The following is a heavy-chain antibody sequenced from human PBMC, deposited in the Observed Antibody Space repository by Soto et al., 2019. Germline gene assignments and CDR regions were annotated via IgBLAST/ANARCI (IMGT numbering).Heavy chain of an antibody. J-gene: IGHJ4*02. CDR1: GFTFSSYS. Sequence: EVQLVESGGGLVQPGGSLRLSCAASGFTFSSYSMNWVRQAPGKGLEWVSSISGSSSYIYYADSVKGRFTISRDNAKNSLYLQMNSLRAEDKAVYECARGTAGYCSSTSGPRGDYWGQGTLVTVSS. D-gene: IGHD2-2*01. CDR3: ARGTAGYCSSTSGPRGDY. V-gene: IGHV3-21*06. CDR2: ISGSSSYI.